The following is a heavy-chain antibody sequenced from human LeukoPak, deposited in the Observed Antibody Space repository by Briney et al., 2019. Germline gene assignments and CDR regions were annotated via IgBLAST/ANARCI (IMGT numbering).Heavy chain of an antibody. CDR1: GFTFDDYA. V-gene: IGHV3-9*01. CDR2: ISWNSGSI. D-gene: IGHD6-13*01. CDR3: AKGAVGIAAAGFFDY. Sequence: GGSPRLSCAASGFTFDDYAVHWVRQAPGKGLEWVSGISWNSGSIGYADSVKGRFTISRDNAKNSLYLQMNSLRAEDTALYYCAKGAVGIAAAGFFDYWGQGTLVTVSS. J-gene: IGHJ4*02.